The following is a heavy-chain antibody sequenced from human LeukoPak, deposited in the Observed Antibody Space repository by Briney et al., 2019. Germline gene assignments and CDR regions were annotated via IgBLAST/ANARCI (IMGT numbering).Heavy chain of an antibody. J-gene: IGHJ2*01. V-gene: IGHV4-59*01. CDR2: IYYSGSA. Sequence: SQTLSLTCTISDGSITTYYWSWIRQSPGQGLEWLGYIYYSGSANYNSSLKNRVTMSADASRNQFSLRVSSVTPADTAVYFCVGDLDYRGNSGYFGLWGRGTLVTVSS. CDR3: VGDLDYRGNSGYFGL. CDR1: DGSITTYY. D-gene: IGHD4-23*01.